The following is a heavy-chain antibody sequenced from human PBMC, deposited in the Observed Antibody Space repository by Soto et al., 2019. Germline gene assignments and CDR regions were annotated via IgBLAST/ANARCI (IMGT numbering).Heavy chain of an antibody. V-gene: IGHV3-74*01. CDR1: GFTFSSYW. CDR3: ARAPSTLALGAFDI. J-gene: IGHJ3*02. Sequence: DVQLVESGGGLVQPGGSLRLSCVASGFTFSSYWMHWVRQDPGKGFVWVSRSNTDGSGTNYADSVKGRFTISRDNAKNTLHLQMNSLTAEDTAVYYCARAPSTLALGAFDIWGQGTMVTVSS. D-gene: IGHD7-27*01. CDR2: SNTDGSGT.